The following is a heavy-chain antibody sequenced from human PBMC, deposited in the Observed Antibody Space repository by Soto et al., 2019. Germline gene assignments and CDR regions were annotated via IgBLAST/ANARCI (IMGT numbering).Heavy chain of an antibody. CDR2: IYPGDSDT. V-gene: IGHV5-51*01. CDR3: AAPIFYYGMDV. Sequence: PGESLKISCKGSGYTFTNYWIGWVRQMPGKGLEWMGIIYPGDSDTKYNPSFQGQVPISADKSITTTYLQWSSLKASDTAIYYCAAPIFYYGMDVWGQGTTVTVSS. D-gene: IGHD3-10*01. J-gene: IGHJ6*02. CDR1: GYTFTNYW.